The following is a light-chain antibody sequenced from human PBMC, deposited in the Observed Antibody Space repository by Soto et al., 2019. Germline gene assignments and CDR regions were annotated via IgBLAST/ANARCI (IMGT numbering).Light chain of an antibody. J-gene: IGKJ4*01. Sequence: EIVMTQSPATLSVPAGERATLSCRASQSLSSNLAWYQQKPAQGPRLLIYGTSTRATGIPARFSGSGSGTEITLTISRLQSVDFAVYYCQQYNNWPSLTFGGGTKVEIK. CDR2: GTS. CDR3: QQYNNWPSLT. CDR1: QSLSSN. V-gene: IGKV3-15*01.